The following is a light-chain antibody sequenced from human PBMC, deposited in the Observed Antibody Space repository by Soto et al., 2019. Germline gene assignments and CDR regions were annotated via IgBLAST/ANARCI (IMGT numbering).Light chain of an antibody. J-gene: IGKJ5*01. Sequence: EIVLTQSPATLSLSPGERATLSCRASQSVSNSLAWYQQKPGQAPRLFIYDASNRATGIPARFSGSGSGTEFTLTISSLEPADFAVYYCQQRSNWPITFGQGTRLEIK. V-gene: IGKV3-11*01. CDR3: QQRSNWPIT. CDR2: DAS. CDR1: QSVSNS.